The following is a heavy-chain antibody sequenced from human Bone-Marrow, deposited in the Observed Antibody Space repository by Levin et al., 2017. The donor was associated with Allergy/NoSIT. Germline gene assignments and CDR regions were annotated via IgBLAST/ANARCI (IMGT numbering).Heavy chain of an antibody. V-gene: IGHV3-15*01. CDR3: TRGGPSGSYFDY. CDR2: IRSKKDGETT. Sequence: GGSLSLSCVASFFSFPLSFLSWVSQAPGKGLEWVGRIRSKKDGETTDYTTPVKGRFPLSRDDSKNTLYLQMNSLKTEDTAVYFCTRGGPSGSYFDYWGQGTLVTVSS. CDR1: FFSFPLSF. D-gene: IGHD3-16*01. J-gene: IGHJ4*02.